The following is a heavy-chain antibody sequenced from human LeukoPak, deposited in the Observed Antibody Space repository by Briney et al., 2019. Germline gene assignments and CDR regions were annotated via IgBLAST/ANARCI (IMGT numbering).Heavy chain of an antibody. J-gene: IGHJ6*02. CDR2: INLRRST. D-gene: IGHD6-13*01. CDR1: GGSFSNYY. Sequence: KPSETLSLTCAVYGGSFSNYYWSWIRQPPGKGLEWIGEINLRRSTKYNPSLKSRVAISVDTSKNQFSLKLSSVTAADTAVYYCAREAYSSTFYGMDVWGQGTTVTVSS. CDR3: AREAYSSTFYGMDV. V-gene: IGHV4-34*01.